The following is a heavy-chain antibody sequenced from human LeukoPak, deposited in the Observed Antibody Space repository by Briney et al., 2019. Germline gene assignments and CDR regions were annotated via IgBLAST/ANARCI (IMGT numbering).Heavy chain of an antibody. J-gene: IGHJ5*01. CDR1: GFTFSNYF. CDR2: ISGSGGKT. D-gene: IGHD5/OR15-5a*01. V-gene: IGHV3-23*01. Sequence: GGSLRLSCIASGFTFSNYFMSWVRQSPGKGLEWVSSISGSGGKTYYTDSVKGRFTISRDNSKNMLYLQMNSLRAEDTAVYYCAQSSQFDSWGQGTLVTVSS. CDR3: AQSSQFDS.